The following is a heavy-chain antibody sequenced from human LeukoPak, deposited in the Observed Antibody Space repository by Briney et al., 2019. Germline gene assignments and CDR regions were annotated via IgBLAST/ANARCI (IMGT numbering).Heavy chain of an antibody. J-gene: IGHJ4*02. V-gene: IGHV4-38-2*02. CDR2: IYHSGST. CDR3: ARDSDDSSGVYYFDY. Sequence: SETLSLTCTVSGYSISSGYYWGWIRQPPGKGLEWIGSIYHSGSTYYNPSLKSRVTISVDTSKNQFSLKLSSVTAADTAVYYCARDSDDSSGVYYFDYWGQGTLVTVSP. CDR1: GYSISSGYY. D-gene: IGHD3-22*01.